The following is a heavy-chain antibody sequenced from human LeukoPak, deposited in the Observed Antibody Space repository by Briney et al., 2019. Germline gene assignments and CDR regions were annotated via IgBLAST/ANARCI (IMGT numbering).Heavy chain of an antibody. J-gene: IGHJ4*02. D-gene: IGHD5-18*01. CDR3: ARFRARGYSYGGSYFDY. CDR1: GDSFSGHY. CDR2: INHSGST. Sequence: PSETLSLTCAVYGDSFSGHYWSWIPQPTGKGLVWLGEINHSGSTNYHPSLKSRATISVDTSKHQFSLKLSSVTAADPAVYYCARFRARGYSYGGSYFDYWGQGALVTVSS. V-gene: IGHV4-34*01.